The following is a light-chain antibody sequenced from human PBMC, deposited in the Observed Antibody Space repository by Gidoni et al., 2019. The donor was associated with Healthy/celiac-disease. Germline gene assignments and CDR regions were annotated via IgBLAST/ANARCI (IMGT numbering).Light chain of an antibody. Sequence: DIVMTQSPDSLAVSLGERATINCKSSQSVLYSSNNKNYLAWYQQKTGQPPKLLIYWASTRESGVPDRFSGSGSGTDFTLTIRSLQAEDVAVYYCQQYYSTSWTFGQGTKVEIK. J-gene: IGKJ1*01. CDR2: WAS. CDR1: QSVLYSSNNKNY. V-gene: IGKV4-1*01. CDR3: QQYYSTSWT.